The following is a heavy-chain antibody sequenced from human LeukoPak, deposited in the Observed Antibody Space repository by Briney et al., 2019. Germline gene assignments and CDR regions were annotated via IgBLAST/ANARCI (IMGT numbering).Heavy chain of an antibody. CDR1: GFTFSSYA. D-gene: IGHD3-10*01. CDR2: ISGSGGST. Sequence: PGGSLRLSCAASGFTFSSYAMSWVRQAPGKGLEWVSAISGSGGSTYYADSVKGRFTISRDNSKNTLYLQMNSLRAEDTAVYYCAKVSGNIMVRGVKYLDYWGQGTLVTVSS. J-gene: IGHJ4*02. V-gene: IGHV3-23*01. CDR3: AKVSGNIMVRGVKYLDY.